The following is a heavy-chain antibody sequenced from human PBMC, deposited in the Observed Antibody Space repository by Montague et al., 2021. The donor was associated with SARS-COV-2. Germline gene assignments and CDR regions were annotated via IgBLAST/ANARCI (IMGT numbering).Heavy chain of an antibody. Sequence: SLRLSCAASGFTFGSYAMSWVRQAPGRGLEWVSVLYSDIDGPYYADSVKGRFTISRDNFRNTLYLQMNSLRDEDTAMYHCARAPDDSSGYHYAAVDFWGQGTLVTASS. V-gene: IGHV3-23*03. D-gene: IGHD3-22*01. CDR3: ARAPDDSSGYHYAAVDF. J-gene: IGHJ4*02. CDR2: LYSDIDGP. CDR1: GFTFGSYA.